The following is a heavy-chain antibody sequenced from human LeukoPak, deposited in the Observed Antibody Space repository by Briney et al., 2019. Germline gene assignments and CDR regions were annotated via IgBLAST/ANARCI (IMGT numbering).Heavy chain of an antibody. CDR1: GFTFSSYA. V-gene: IGHV3-23*01. CDR3: AKEYYDILTGSRPPHWFDP. Sequence: GGSLRLSCAASGFTFSSYAMSWVRQAPGKGLEWVSAISGSGGSEYYADSVKGRFTISRDNSKNTLYLQMNSLRAEDTAVYYCAKEYYDILTGSRPPHWFDPWGQGTLVTVSS. CDR2: ISGSGGSE. D-gene: IGHD3-9*01. J-gene: IGHJ5*02.